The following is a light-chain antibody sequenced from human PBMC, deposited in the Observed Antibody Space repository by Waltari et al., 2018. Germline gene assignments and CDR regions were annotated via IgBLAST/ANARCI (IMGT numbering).Light chain of an antibody. J-gene: IGKJ1*01. CDR1: QSISSY. CDR2: AAY. Sequence: DIQMTQSPYSLSASVGDRVTITCRASQSISSYLNWYQQKPGKAPKLHIYAAYSLQSGVPSRFSGSGSGTDFTLTISSLQPEDFSTYYCQQSYSTPRTFGQGTKVEIK. CDR3: QQSYSTPRT. V-gene: IGKV1-39*01.